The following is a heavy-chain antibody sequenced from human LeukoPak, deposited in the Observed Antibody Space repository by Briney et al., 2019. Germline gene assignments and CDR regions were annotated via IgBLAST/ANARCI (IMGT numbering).Heavy chain of an antibody. CDR1: GFTFSSYG. CDR3: ARPYYYGSGSYYPQDY. J-gene: IGHJ4*02. Sequence: PGRSLRLSCAASGFTFSSYGMHWVRQAPGKGLEWVAVISYDGSNKYYADSVKGRFTISRDNAKNSLYLQMNSLRAEDTAVYYCARPYYYGSGSYYPQDYWGQGTLVTVSS. D-gene: IGHD3-10*01. V-gene: IGHV3-30*03. CDR2: ISYDGSNK.